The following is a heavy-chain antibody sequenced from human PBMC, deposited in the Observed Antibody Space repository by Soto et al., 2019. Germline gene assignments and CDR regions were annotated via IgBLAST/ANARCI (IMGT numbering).Heavy chain of an antibody. D-gene: IGHD5-12*01. J-gene: IGHJ6*02. CDR1: GGSISSGGYY. CDR3: AASCVGCCGFNYSGMDV. CDR2: IYYSGST. Sequence: QVQLQESGPGLVEPSQTLSLTCTVSGGSISSGGYYWSWIRQHPGKGLEWIGYIYYSGSTYYNPSLKSRVTISVDTSKNQFSLKLSSVTAADTAVYYCAASCVGCCGFNYSGMDVWGQGTTVTVSS. V-gene: IGHV4-31*03.